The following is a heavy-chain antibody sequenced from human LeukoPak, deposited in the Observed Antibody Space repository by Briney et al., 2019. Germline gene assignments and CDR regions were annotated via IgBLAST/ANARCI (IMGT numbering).Heavy chain of an antibody. CDR1: GFKFYDYG. CDR2: INWNGGST. Sequence: PGGSLRLSCAASGFKFYDYGMSWVRQAPGKGLEWVSGINWNGGSTGYTDSVKGRFTISRDNAKNSLYLQMNSLRAEDTALYYCARAATGTTFDYWGQGTLVTVSS. V-gene: IGHV3-20*04. D-gene: IGHD1-1*01. CDR3: ARAATGTTFDY. J-gene: IGHJ4*02.